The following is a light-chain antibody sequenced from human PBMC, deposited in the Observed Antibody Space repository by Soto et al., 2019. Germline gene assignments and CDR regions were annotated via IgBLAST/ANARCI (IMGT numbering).Light chain of an antibody. CDR1: QSLLLSSGNNY. CDR2: LGS. Sequence: DIVLTQSPLSLPVTPGESASISCKASQSLLLSSGNNYLDWYLQKPGQSPQLLIYLGSTRASGVPDRFSGSGSGTDFTLKISTVEAEDVGVYYCAQAIQNVNFGGGTKVDI. CDR3: AQAIQNVN. V-gene: IGKV2-28*01. J-gene: IGKJ4*01.